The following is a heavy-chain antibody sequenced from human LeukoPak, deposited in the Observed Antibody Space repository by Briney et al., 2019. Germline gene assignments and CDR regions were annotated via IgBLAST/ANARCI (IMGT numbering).Heavy chain of an antibody. CDR1: GFTVSSNY. V-gene: IGHV3-53*01. CDR2: IYSGGST. J-gene: IGHJ4*02. Sequence: GGSLRLSCAAPGFTVSSNYMSWVRQAPGKGLEWVSVIYSGGSTYYADSVKGRFTISRDNSKNTLYLQMNSLRAEDTAVYYCARRAGGYSHPYDYWGQGTLVTVSS. CDR3: ARRAGGYSHPYDY. D-gene: IGHD4-23*01.